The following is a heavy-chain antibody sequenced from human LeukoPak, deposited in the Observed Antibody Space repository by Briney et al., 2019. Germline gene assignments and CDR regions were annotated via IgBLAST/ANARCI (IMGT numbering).Heavy chain of an antibody. CDR2: VSHDGSVT. CDR1: GFTFSSYA. CDR3: AKVGFSEMEWLLYSDH. D-gene: IGHD3-3*01. V-gene: IGHV3-30*04. J-gene: IGHJ4*02. Sequence: PGGSPRLSCAASGFTFSSYAMHWVRQAPGKGLEWVAVVSHDGSVTFYADSVKGRFTISRDNSKNTLYLQMNSLRAEDTAVYYCAKVGFSEMEWLLYSDHWGQGTLVTVSS.